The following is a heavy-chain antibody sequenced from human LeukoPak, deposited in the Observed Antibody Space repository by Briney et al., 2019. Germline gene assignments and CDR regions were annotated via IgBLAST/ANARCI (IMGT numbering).Heavy chain of an antibody. V-gene: IGHV4-38-2*01. CDR3: ARWGRKDIVVVPAARRDAFDI. CDR2: IYHSGST. CDR1: GGSSSGYY. J-gene: IGHJ3*02. Sequence: SSETLSLTCAVYGGSSSGYYWGWIRQPPGKGLEWIGSIYHSGSTYYNPSLKSRVTISVDTSKNQFSLKLSSVTAADTAVYYCARWGRKDIVVVPAARRDAFDIWGQGTMVTVSS. D-gene: IGHD2-2*01.